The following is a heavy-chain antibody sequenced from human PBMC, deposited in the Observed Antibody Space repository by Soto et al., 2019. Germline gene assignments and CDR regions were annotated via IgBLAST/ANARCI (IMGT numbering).Heavy chain of an antibody. CDR2: TYYRSKWYS. D-gene: IGHD6-19*01. CDR3: ARGSYYSGWV. V-gene: IGHV6-1*01. Sequence: PSETLSLTCAISGDSVSSTSTGWSWIRQSPSRGLEWLGRTYYRSKWYSDYAVSVKSRITINPDTSKNQFSLQLKSVTPEDTAVYYCARGSYYSGWVWGQGTLVTVSS. CDR1: GDSVSSTSTG. J-gene: IGHJ4*02.